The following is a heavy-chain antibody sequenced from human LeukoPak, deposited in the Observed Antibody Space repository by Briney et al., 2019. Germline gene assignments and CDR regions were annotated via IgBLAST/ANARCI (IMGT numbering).Heavy chain of an antibody. V-gene: IGHV1-8*01. D-gene: IGHD6-13*01. J-gene: IGHJ4*02. CDR1: GYALTSYA. Sequence: ASVQVSCKASGYALTSYAIEWARQATGQGLDWRGWVNSNSGTTGYEQKLQCRVTMTRNTSISTAYLELRSLRSEDTAVYYRARAASYSSSRKTRINYSFDHWGQGTLVTVSS. CDR2: VNSNSGTT. CDR3: ARAASYSSSRKTRINYSFDH.